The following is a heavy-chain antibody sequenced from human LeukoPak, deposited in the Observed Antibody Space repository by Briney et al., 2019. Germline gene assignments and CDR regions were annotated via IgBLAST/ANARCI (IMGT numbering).Heavy chain of an antibody. D-gene: IGHD2-2*01. CDR2: MYPNSGNT. CDR3: ARGRRRRDIVVVPATRPMGY. CDR1: GYTFTSYD. J-gene: IGHJ4*02. V-gene: IGHV1-8*03. Sequence: GASVKVSCKASGYTFTSYDINWVRQATGQGLEWMGRMYPNSGNTGYAQKFQGRVTITRNTSISTAYMELSSLRSEDTAVYYCARGRRRRDIVVVPATRPMGYWGQGTLVTVSS.